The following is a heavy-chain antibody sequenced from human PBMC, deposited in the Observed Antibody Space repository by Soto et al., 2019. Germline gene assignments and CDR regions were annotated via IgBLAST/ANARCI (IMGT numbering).Heavy chain of an antibody. Sequence: SETLSLTCTVSGGSISSYYWGWIRQPPGKGLEWIGYIYYSGSTNYNPSLKSRVTISVDTSKNQFSLRLSSVTAADTAVYYCARVRSSGDSLGYWGQGTLVTVSS. D-gene: IGHD3-22*01. J-gene: IGHJ4*02. V-gene: IGHV4-59*01. CDR3: ARVRSSGDSLGY. CDR1: GGSISSYY. CDR2: IYYSGST.